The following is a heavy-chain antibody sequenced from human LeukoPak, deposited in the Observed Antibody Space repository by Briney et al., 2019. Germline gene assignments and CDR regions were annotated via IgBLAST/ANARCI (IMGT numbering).Heavy chain of an antibody. CDR2: INPNSGGT. D-gene: IGHD6-19*01. V-gene: IGHV1-2*02. J-gene: IGHJ4*02. CDR3: ARDRTRTGYSSGWYHDY. CDR1: GYTFTGYY. Sequence: ASVKVSCKASGYTFTGYYMHWVRQAPGQGLEWMGWINPNSGGTNYAQKFQGRVTMTRDTSISTAYMELSRLRSDDTAVYYCARDRTRTGYSSGWYHDYWGQGTLITVSS.